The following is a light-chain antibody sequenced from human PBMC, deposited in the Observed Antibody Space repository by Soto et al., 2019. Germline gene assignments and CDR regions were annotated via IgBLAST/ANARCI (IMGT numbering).Light chain of an antibody. Sequence: QSLLTQPPSVSATPGKRVTISCSGTYSHIGSNTVAWYQRLPGAAPKLLIYSNNERPSGVPDRFSGSKSGSSASLAISGLQSEDEADYYCAAWDDSLNSPRMLFGGGTKLTVL. V-gene: IGLV1-44*01. CDR3: AAWDDSLNSPRML. CDR2: SNN. CDR1: YSHIGSNT. J-gene: IGLJ2*01.